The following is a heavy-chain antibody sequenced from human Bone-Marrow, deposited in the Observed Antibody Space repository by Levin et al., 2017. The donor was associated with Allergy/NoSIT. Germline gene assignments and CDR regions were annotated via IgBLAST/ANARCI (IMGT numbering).Heavy chain of an antibody. CDR2: ISSSSSYI. J-gene: IGHJ3*02. Sequence: LSLTCAASGFTFSSYSMNWVRQAPGKGLEWVSSISSSSSYIYYADSVKGRFTISRDNAKNSLYLQMNSLRAEDTAVYYCARGKTSSGWYLGAFDIWGQGTMVTVSS. D-gene: IGHD6-19*01. CDR3: ARGKTSSGWYLGAFDI. V-gene: IGHV3-21*01. CDR1: GFTFSSYS.